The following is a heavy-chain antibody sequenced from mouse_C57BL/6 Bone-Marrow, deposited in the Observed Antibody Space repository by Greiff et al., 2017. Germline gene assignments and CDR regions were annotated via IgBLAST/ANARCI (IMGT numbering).Heavy chain of an antibody. CDR2: IYPRSGNT. Sequence: VQLKESGAELARPGASVKLSCKASGYTFTSYGISWVKQRTGQGLEWIGEIYPRSGNTYYNEKFKGKATLTADKSSSTAYMELRSLTSEDSAVYFCARGVTSPAQATSFAYWGQGTLVTVSA. J-gene: IGHJ3*01. V-gene: IGHV1-81*01. D-gene: IGHD3-2*02. CDR3: ARGVTSPAQATSFAY. CDR1: GYTFTSYG.